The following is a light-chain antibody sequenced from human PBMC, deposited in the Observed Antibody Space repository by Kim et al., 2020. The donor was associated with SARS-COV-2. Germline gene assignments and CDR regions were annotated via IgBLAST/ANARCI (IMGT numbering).Light chain of an antibody. V-gene: IGKV1-39*01. Sequence: DIQMTQSPSSLSASVGGRVTITCRASQSISTYLNWYQQKPGKAPKLLIYAASSLQSGVPSRFSGSGSGTDFTLTINSLQPEDFATYSCQQTYSSPLTFGGGTKVEIK. CDR1: QSISTY. CDR3: QQTYSSPLT. CDR2: AAS. J-gene: IGKJ4*01.